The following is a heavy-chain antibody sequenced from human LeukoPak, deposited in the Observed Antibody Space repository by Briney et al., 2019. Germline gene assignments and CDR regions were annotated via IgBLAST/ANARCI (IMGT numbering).Heavy chain of an antibody. CDR3: ARGLGDYDSSGYYYTFDY. J-gene: IGHJ4*02. Sequence: GGSLRLSCAASGFTFSSYGMHWVRQAPGKGLEWVAVIWYDGSNKYYADSVKGRFTISRDNSKNTLYLQMNSLRAEDTVVYYCARGLGDYDSSGYYYTFDYWGQGTLVTVSS. V-gene: IGHV3-33*01. CDR1: GFTFSSYG. D-gene: IGHD3-22*01. CDR2: IWYDGSNK.